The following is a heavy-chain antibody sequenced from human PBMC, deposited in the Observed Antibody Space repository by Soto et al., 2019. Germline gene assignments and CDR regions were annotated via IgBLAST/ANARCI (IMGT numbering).Heavy chain of an antibody. J-gene: IGHJ6*02. V-gene: IGHV1-69*01. D-gene: IGHD3-10*01. CDR1: GGTFSSYA. CDR2: LIPIFGTA. CDR3: ARDLVGELFHYGIDV. Sequence: QVQLVQSGAEVKKPGSSVKVSCKASGGTFSSYAISWVRQAPGQGLAWMGGLIPIFGTANYAQKFQGRVTITADESTSKAYMELSSLRSEDTAVYCCARDLVGELFHYGIDVWGQGTTVTVSS.